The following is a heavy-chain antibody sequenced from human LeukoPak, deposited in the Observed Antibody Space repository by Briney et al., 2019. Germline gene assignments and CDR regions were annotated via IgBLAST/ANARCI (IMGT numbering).Heavy chain of an antibody. Sequence: PGGSLRFSCAASGFTFSSYSMNWVRQAPGKGLEWVSSISSSSSYIYYADSVKGRFTISRDNAKNSLYLQMNSLRAEDTAVYYCARDVYCSGGSCYPPLFDYWGQGTLVTVSS. CDR3: ARDVYCSGGSCYPPLFDY. CDR2: ISSSSSYI. D-gene: IGHD2-15*01. CDR1: GFTFSSYS. J-gene: IGHJ4*02. V-gene: IGHV3-21*01.